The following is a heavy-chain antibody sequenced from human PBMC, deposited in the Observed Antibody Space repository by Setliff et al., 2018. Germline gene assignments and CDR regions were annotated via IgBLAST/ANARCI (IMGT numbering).Heavy chain of an antibody. J-gene: IGHJ4*02. CDR2: IKQDGSGK. D-gene: IGHD6-6*01. CDR3: ATYKRSSSFEY. V-gene: IGHV3-7*03. CDR1: GFILSSYW. Sequence: GGSLRLSCAASGFILSSYWMNWVRQAPGKGLEWVATIKQDGSGKYYVDSVKGRFTISRDNAKNSLYLQMNSPRAEDTAVYYCATYKRSSSFEYWGQGSLVTVSS.